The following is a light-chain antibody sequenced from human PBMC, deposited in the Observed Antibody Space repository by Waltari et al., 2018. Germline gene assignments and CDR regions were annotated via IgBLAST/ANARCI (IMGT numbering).Light chain of an antibody. J-gene: IGKJ4*01. CDR2: KAS. V-gene: IGKV1-5*03. Sequence: DIPMTQFPSTLSASVGDRVTITCRASQSISHWLAWYQQKPGKAPNVLIYKASILQSGVASRFSGSGFGTEFTLTISSLQPEDFGTYYCQQYTASATFGGGTTVEI. CDR3: QQYTASAT. CDR1: QSISHW.